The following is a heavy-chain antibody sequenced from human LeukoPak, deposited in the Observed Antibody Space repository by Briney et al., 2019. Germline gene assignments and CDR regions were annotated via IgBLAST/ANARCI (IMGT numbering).Heavy chain of an antibody. CDR3: ARQNWSPYFDY. Sequence: SETLSLTCSVSDDSMSSSSYYWGWIRQPPGKGLEWLGSIWYTGRTDYSPSLRSRVTMSIDTSKRLFSVRLSSVTAADTAVYFCARQNWSPYFDYWGQGALVIVSS. CDR2: IWYTGRT. V-gene: IGHV4-39*07. CDR1: DDSMSSSSYY. D-gene: IGHD2/OR15-2a*01. J-gene: IGHJ4*02.